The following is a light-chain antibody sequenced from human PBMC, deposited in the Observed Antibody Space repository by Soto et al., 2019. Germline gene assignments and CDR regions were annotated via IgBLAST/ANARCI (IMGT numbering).Light chain of an antibody. Sequence: ETVLTQSPATLSLSPGERATLSRRASQSVSRFLAWYQQKPGQAPRLLIYDASNRATGIPARFSGSGSGTDFTLTISSLEPEDFAVYYCQQRGNWPPITFGQGTRLDIK. V-gene: IGKV3-11*01. J-gene: IGKJ5*01. CDR3: QQRGNWPPIT. CDR2: DAS. CDR1: QSVSRF.